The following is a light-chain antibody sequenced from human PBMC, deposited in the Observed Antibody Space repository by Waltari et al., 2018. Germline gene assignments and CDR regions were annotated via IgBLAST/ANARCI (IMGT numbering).Light chain of an antibody. J-gene: IGKJ2*03. Sequence: DIQMTQSPSSLSASVGDRVTVTCRASQDINKDLSWFQQKPGKAPTLLIYATSTLQRVVSSRFSGSGSGTDFSLTISSLQPEDVATYYCHQDYTIPYSFGQGTKVEIK. V-gene: IGKV1-16*01. CDR3: HQDYTIPYS. CDR1: QDINKD. CDR2: ATS.